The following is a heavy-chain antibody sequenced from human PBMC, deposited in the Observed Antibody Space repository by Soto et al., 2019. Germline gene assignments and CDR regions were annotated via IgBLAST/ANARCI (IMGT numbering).Heavy chain of an antibody. CDR2: ITTNGDSR. V-gene: IGHV3-64*02. D-gene: IGHD5-12*01. J-gene: IGHJ4*02. CDR3: ARSRDGYNLPDY. CDR1: GFTFSSHI. Sequence: EVPLVESGEGLVQPGGSLRLSCAASGFTFSSHIMHWVRQAPGKTLQFVSCITTNGDSRYYADSVKGRFTISRDNSKNTLYLQMGSLRVEDTAVYYCARSRDGYNLPDYWGQGTLVTVSS.